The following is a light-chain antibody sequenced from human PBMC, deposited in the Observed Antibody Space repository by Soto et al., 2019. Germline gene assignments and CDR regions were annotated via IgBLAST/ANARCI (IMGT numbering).Light chain of an antibody. J-gene: IGLJ1*01. CDR1: HLGSKT. CDR3: QVWDSDTDHSV. CDR2: DDR. Sequence: SYELAQPPSVSVAPGQTASITCGGEHLGSKTVHWYQQKPGLAPVLVVYDDRDRPSRIPERFSGSNSGDTATLTISRVEAGDEADFYCQVWDSDTDHSVFGTGTKLTVL. V-gene: IGLV3-21*02.